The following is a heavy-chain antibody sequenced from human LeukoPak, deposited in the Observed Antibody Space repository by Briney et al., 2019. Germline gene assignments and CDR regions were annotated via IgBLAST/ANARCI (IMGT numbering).Heavy chain of an antibody. V-gene: IGHV4-39*07. CDR1: GGSISSYY. CDR2: IYYSGST. Sequence: PSETLSLTCTVSGGSISSYYWGWIRQPPGKGLEWIGSIYYSGSTYYNPSLKSRVTISVDTSKNQFSLRLSSVTAADTAVYYCARDSPPAYCSGGSCYFDYWGQGTLVTVSS. D-gene: IGHD2-15*01. J-gene: IGHJ4*02. CDR3: ARDSPPAYCSGGSCYFDY.